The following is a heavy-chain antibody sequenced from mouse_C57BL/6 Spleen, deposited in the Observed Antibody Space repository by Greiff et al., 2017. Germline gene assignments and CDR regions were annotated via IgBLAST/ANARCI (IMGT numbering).Heavy chain of an antibody. CDR2: IYPGDGDT. D-gene: IGHD3-3*01. Sequence: VQVVESGPELVKPGASVKISCKASGYAFSSSWMNWVKQRPGKGLEWIGRIYPGDGDTNYNGKFKGKATLTADKSSSTAYMQLSSLTSEDSAVYFCARGTYYYAMDYWGQGTSGTVSS. V-gene: IGHV1-82*01. CDR3: ARGTYYYAMDY. J-gene: IGHJ4*01. CDR1: GYAFSSSW.